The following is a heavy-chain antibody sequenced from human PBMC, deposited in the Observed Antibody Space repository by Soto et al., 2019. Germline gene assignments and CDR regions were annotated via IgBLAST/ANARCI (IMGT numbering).Heavy chain of an antibody. CDR3: ARLVVVAPVANV. J-gene: IGHJ4*02. Sequence: PSETLSLTCSVSFASFSSNSYHWGWIRQPPGKWLEWIGSISYTGTTYYSPSLKSRVTISADTSKKQFSLKLDSATAADTAVYYCARLVVVAPVANVWGQGTLVTVSS. V-gene: IGHV4-39*01. D-gene: IGHD2-15*01. CDR1: FASFSSNSYH. CDR2: ISYTGTT.